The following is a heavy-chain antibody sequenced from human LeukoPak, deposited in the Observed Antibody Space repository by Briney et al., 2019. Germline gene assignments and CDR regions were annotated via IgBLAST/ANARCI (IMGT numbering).Heavy chain of an antibody. CDR1: GFTFSTYA. D-gene: IGHD3-10*01. Sequence: GGSLRLSCAASGFTFSTYAMSWVRQAPGKGLEWVSGISISGGSTYYADSVKGRFTISRDNSKNTPYLQMNSLRAEDTAVYYCADYGSGSYVFDYWGQGTLVTVSS. CDR3: ADYGSGSYVFDY. V-gene: IGHV3-23*01. J-gene: IGHJ4*02. CDR2: ISISGGST.